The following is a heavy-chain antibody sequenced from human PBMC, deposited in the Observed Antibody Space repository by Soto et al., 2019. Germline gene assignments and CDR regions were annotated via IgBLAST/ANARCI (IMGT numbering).Heavy chain of an antibody. CDR3: ARAIGYAFDI. D-gene: IGHD1-26*01. J-gene: IGHJ3*02. CDR2: ISSSSYT. V-gene: IGHV3-21*01. CDR1: GFTFSTYT. Sequence: EVQLVESGGGLDKPGGSLNLSCEASGFTFSTYTMNWVRQAPGKGLEWVSSISSSSYTYYEDPVKGRFTISRDNAKNSLYLQMNSLRAEDTAVYYCARAIGYAFDIWGQGTMVTVSS.